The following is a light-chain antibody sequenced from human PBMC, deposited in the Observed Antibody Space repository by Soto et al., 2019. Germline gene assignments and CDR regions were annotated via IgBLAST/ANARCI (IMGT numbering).Light chain of an antibody. CDR1: QGISSY. Sequence: DIQLTQSPSFLSASVGDRVTITCRASQGISSYLAWYQQKPGKAPKLPIYAASTLQSGVPSRFSGSGSGTEFTLTISSLQPEDFATYYCQQYNSYVFGPGTKVDIK. CDR3: QQYNSYV. V-gene: IGKV1-9*01. J-gene: IGKJ3*01. CDR2: AAS.